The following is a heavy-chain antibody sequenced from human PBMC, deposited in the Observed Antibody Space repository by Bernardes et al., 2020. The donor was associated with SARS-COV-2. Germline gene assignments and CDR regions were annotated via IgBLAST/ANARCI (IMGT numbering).Heavy chain of an antibody. Sequence: GGSLSLSCAALGFTSSDIAMYWVRQAPGKGWESVSTISRSGGSTYYANSVEGRFTISRENSKDTLYIRMGSLRPEDMAVYYCARGKLSTADSYWGQGTLVTVSS. J-gene: IGHJ4*02. CDR1: GFTSSDIA. V-gene: IGHV3-64*01. CDR3: ARGKLSTADSY. CDR2: ISRSGGST. D-gene: IGHD3-22*01.